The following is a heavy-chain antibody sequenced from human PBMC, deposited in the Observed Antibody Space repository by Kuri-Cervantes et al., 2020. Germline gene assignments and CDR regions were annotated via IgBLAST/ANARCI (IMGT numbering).Heavy chain of an antibody. CDR3: ATDGYGSGGGDTFDI. D-gene: IGHD3-10*01. Sequence: ASVKVSCKASGYTFTGYYMHWVRQAPGQGLEWMGWINPNSGGTNYAQKFQGWVTMTRDTSISTAYMELSRLRSEDSAVYYCATDGYGSGGGDTFDIWGQGTMVTVSS. J-gene: IGHJ3*02. CDR1: GYTFTGYY. CDR2: INPNSGGT. V-gene: IGHV1-2*04.